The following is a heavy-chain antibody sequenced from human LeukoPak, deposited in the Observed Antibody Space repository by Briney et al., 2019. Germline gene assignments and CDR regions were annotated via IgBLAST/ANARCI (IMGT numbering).Heavy chain of an antibody. Sequence: PSETLSLTCAVYGGSSSAYYYFWIRQPPGKGLEWIGEINHSGSTNYNPSLKSRVTISVDTYTNQFSLGLSSVTAADTAVYYCARRVGWFDPWGQGALVTVSS. CDR3: ARRVGWFDP. J-gene: IGHJ5*02. CDR1: GGSSSAYY. CDR2: INHSGST. D-gene: IGHD1-26*01. V-gene: IGHV4-34*01.